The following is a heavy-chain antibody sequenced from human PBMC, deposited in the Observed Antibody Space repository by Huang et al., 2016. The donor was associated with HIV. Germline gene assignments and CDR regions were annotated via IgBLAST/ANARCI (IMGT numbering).Heavy chain of an antibody. CDR2: INPDGGGT. CDR1: GYTFSRNY. D-gene: IGHD6-13*01. CDR3: ARSGGVAAALTLLYHFYGLDV. J-gene: IGHJ6*02. V-gene: IGHV1-46*01. Sequence: QVQLVQSGAEVRKPGASVKLSCKASGYTFSRNYIHWVRQAPGQGLEWMVKINPDGGGTNYAQKCQGRVTMTRDTSTSTCYLEVNSLRSGDTAMYYCARSGGVAAALTLLYHFYGLDVWGQGTTVTVSS.